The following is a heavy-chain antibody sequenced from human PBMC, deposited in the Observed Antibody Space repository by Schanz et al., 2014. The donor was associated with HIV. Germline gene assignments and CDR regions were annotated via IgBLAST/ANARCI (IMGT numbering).Heavy chain of an antibody. CDR3: AKTILRFLDWPNANGGMDV. D-gene: IGHD3-3*01. V-gene: IGHV3-33*06. J-gene: IGHJ6*02. CDR2: IWFDGSNK. Sequence: QVQLVESGGGVVQPGRSLRLSCAASGFTFSSYGMHWVRQVPGKGLEWVAVIWFDGSNKYYGDSVKGRFTIARDNSKNTLYLQMSSLREEDTAVYYCAKTILRFLDWPNANGGMDVWGLGTTVTVSS. CDR1: GFTFSSYG.